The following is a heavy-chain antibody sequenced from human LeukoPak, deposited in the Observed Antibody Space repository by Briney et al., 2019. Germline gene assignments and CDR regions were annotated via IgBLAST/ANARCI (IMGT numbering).Heavy chain of an antibody. J-gene: IGHJ6*02. CDR1: GFTFSSYG. CDR2: IRYDGSNK. CDR3: AKGELWTYYYYYYGMDV. Sequence: GGSLRLSCAASGFTFSSYGMHWVRQAPGEGLEWVAFIRYDGSNKYYADSVKGRFTISRDNSKNTLYLQMNSLRAEDTAVYYCAKGELWTYYYYYYGMDVWGQGTTVTVSS. D-gene: IGHD3-16*01. V-gene: IGHV3-30*02.